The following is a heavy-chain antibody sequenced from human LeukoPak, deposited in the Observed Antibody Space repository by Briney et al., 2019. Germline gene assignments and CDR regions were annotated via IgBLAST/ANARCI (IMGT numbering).Heavy chain of an antibody. J-gene: IGHJ6*02. D-gene: IGHD2-15*01. CDR2: IYSSGST. CDR1: GGSISSYY. V-gene: IGHV4-4*07. CDR3: ARVVAATDYYYYGMDV. Sequence: SETLSLTCTVSGGSISSYYWNWIRQPAGKGLEWIGRIYSSGSTNYNPSLKSRVTMSVDTSKNQFSLKLSSVTAADTAVYYCARVVAATDYYYYGMDVWGQGTTVTVSS.